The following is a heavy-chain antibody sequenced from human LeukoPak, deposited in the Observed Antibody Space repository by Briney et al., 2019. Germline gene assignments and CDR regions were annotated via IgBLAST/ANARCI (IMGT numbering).Heavy chain of an antibody. CDR3: ARGSSGYYGPAWFDA. J-gene: IGHJ5*02. V-gene: IGHV1-8*01. D-gene: IGHD6-13*01. Sequence: ASVKVSCKASGYTFTSYDINWVRQATGQGLEWMGGMNPNSGNTVYAQKFQGRVTMTRNTSKSTAYMELSSLRSEDTAVYYGARGSSGYYGPAWFDAWGQGTLVTVSS. CDR1: GYTFTSYD. CDR2: MNPNSGNT.